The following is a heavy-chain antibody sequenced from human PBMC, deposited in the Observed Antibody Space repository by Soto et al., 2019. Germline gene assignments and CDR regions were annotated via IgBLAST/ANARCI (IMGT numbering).Heavy chain of an antibody. V-gene: IGHV3-48*01. J-gene: IGHJ6*03. CDR1: GLIFSSYS. CDR2: IDSSSSDI. Sequence: GGSLRLSCAAYGLIFSSYSMNWVRQAPGKGLEWVSYIDSSSSDIYYADSVRGRFTISRDNAKKSLFLQMNSLRAEDTAVYYCARDRPVDVVPTIPTYYYYMDVWGKGTTVTVSS. CDR3: ARDRPVDVVPTIPTYYYYMDV. D-gene: IGHD5-12*01.